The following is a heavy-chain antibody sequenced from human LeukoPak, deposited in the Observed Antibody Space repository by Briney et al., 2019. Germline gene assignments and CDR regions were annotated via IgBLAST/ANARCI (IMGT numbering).Heavy chain of an antibody. Sequence: TSETLSLTCTVSGGSISSGDYYWSWIRQPAGKGLEWIGRIYTSGSTNYNPSLKSRVTISVDTSKNQFSLKLSSVTAADTAVYYCARDCGGDCYSSAFDIWGQGTMVTVSS. D-gene: IGHD2-21*01. CDR2: IYTSGST. CDR1: GGSISSGDYY. V-gene: IGHV4-61*02. J-gene: IGHJ3*02. CDR3: ARDCGGDCYSSAFDI.